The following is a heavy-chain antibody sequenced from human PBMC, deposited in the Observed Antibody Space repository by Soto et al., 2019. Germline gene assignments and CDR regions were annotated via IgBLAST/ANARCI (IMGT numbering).Heavy chain of an antibody. J-gene: IGHJ3*02. Sequence: QVQLVQSGAEVKKPGSSVKVSCKASGGTFSSYAISWVRQAPGQGLEWMGGIIPIFGTANYAQKFQGRVTITADESTRTAYMELSSLRSEDTAVYYCAREDTAMVRGTFHLDIWGQGTMFTVSS. CDR3: AREDTAMVRGTFHLDI. CDR2: IIPIFGTA. V-gene: IGHV1-69*01. D-gene: IGHD5-18*01. CDR1: GGTFSSYA.